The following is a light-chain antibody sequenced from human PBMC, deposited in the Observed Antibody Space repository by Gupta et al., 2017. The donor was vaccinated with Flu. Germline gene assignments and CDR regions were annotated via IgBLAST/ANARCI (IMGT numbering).Light chain of an antibody. V-gene: IGKV1D-12*01. CDR1: QGISSW. Sequence: DIPMTQSPSSVSASVGDRVTITCRASQGISSWLAWYQQKPGTDPKRLIYAASSLASGVPSRCSGSGSGTEVTLTISSLQPEDCATDYCQQANRFTLTFGQGTKVEIK. CDR3: QQANRFTLT. J-gene: IGKJ4*01. CDR2: AAS.